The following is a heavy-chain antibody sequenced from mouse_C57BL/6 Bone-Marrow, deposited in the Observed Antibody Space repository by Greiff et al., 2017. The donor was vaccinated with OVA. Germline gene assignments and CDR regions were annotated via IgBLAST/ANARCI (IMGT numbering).Heavy chain of an antibody. CDR3: ARDYWYFDV. Sequence: QVQLQQPGAELVKPGASVKLSCKASGYTFTSYWMQWVKQRPGQGLEWIGEIDPSDSYTNYNQKFKGKATLTVDTSSSTAYMQRSSLTSEDSAVYYCARDYWYFDVWGTGTTVTVSS. CDR1: GYTFTSYW. CDR2: IDPSDSYT. J-gene: IGHJ1*03. V-gene: IGHV1-50*01.